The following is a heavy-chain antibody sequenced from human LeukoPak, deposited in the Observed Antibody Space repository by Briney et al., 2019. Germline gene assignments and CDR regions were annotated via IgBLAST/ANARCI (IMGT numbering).Heavy chain of an antibody. J-gene: IGHJ4*02. V-gene: IGHV3-7*04. D-gene: IGHD3-22*01. CDR1: GFTFSSYA. Sequence: GGSLRLSCAASGFTFSSYAMTWVRQAPGKGLEWVANTKQDETEKHYADSVKGRFTISRDNAQNTLYLQMNSLRAEDTAVYFCARNRQWLLADYWGQGTVVTVSS. CDR2: TKQDETEK. CDR3: ARNRQWLLADY.